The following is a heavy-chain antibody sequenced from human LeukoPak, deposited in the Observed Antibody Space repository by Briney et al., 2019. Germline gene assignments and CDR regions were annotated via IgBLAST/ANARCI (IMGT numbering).Heavy chain of an antibody. D-gene: IGHD4-17*01. CDR1: GFTFSDYY. CDR3: ALPLRDGDFYFDY. J-gene: IGHJ4*02. V-gene: IGHV3-11*06. CDR2: ISSSSSYT. Sequence: GGSLRLSCAASGFTFSDYYMSWIRQAPGKGLEWVSYISSSSSYTNYADSVKGRFTISRDNAKNSLYLQMNSLRAEDTAVYYCALPLRDGDFYFDYWGQGALVTVSS.